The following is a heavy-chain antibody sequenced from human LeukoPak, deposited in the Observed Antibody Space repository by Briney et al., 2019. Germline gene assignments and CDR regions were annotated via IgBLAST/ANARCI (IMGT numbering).Heavy chain of an antibody. CDR1: GGSISSYY. D-gene: IGHD3-22*01. V-gene: IGHV4-59*01. CDR3: ASFDSSGSISY. J-gene: IGHJ4*02. CDR2: IYYSGST. Sequence: SETLSLTCTVSGGSISSYYWSWIRQPPGKGLEWIGYIYYSGSTNYNPSLKSRVTISVDTSKNQFSLKLSSVTAADTAVYYCASFDSSGSISYWGQGTLVTVSS.